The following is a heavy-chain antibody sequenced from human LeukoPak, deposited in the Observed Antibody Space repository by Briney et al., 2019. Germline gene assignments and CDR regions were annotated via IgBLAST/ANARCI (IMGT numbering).Heavy chain of an antibody. CDR3: AKSGYNRFDY. V-gene: IGHV3-23*01. J-gene: IGHJ4*02. Sequence: GGSLRLSCAASGFAFSSSAMSWVRQAPGKGLEWVSSISGSGSGGSTYYADSVKGRFTISRDNSKNTLYLQMNSLRAEDTAVYYCAKSGYNRFDYWGQGTLVTVSS. CDR1: GFAFSSSA. CDR2: ISGSGSGGST. D-gene: IGHD5-24*01.